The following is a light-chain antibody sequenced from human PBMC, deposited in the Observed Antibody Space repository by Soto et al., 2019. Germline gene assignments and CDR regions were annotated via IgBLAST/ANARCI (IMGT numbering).Light chain of an antibody. V-gene: IGLV2-11*01. Sequence: QSALTQPRSVSGSPGQSVTISCTATSSDVGVSDYVSWYQQLPGKAPKLMIYDVSKRPSGVPDRFSGSKSGNTASLTISGLQAEDEADYHCCSYAGRYSYVFGTGTKVTVL. CDR2: DVS. CDR3: CSYAGRYSYV. CDR1: SSDVGVSDY. J-gene: IGLJ1*01.